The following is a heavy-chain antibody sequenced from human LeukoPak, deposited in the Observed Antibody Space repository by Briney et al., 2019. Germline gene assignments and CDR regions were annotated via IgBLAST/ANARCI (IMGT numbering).Heavy chain of an antibody. D-gene: IGHD6-19*01. Sequence: ALSLSCAASGFTFSSYAMHWVRQAPGKGLEWVAVISNDGSNKYYADSVKGRFTIARDNSKNTLYLQMNSLRAEDTAVYYCARDPEQWLEPPSFFDYWGQGTLVTVSS. CDR3: ARDPEQWLEPPSFFDY. V-gene: IGHV3-30-3*01. J-gene: IGHJ4*02. CDR2: ISNDGSNK. CDR1: GFTFSSYA.